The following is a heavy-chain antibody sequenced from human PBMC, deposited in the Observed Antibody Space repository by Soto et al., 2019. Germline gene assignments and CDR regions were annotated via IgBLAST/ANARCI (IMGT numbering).Heavy chain of an antibody. CDR1: GGSFSGYY. CDR3: ARVGSYHSNAFDI. CDR2: IYYSGST. Sequence: SETLSLTCAVYGGSFSGYYWTWIRQPPGTGLEWIGNIYYSGSTYYNPSLKSRVTISVDTSKNQFSLKLSSVTAADTAVYYCARVGSYHSNAFDIWGQGTMVTVSS. J-gene: IGHJ3*02. V-gene: IGHV4-34*09. D-gene: IGHD3-10*01.